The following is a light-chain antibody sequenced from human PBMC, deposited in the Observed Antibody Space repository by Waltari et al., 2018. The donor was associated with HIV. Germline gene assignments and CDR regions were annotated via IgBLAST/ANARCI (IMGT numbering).Light chain of an antibody. V-gene: IGLV2-14*01. CDR1: SSDGGGYNY. CDR3: SSYTSSSTWV. CDR2: DVS. J-gene: IGLJ1*01. Sequence: YALTQPASVSGSPGQSITLSCTGTSSDGGGYNYVSWYQQHPGKAPKLMIYDVSKRPSGVSNRFSGSKSGNTASLTISGLQAEDEADYYCSSYTSSSTWVFGTGTKVTVL.